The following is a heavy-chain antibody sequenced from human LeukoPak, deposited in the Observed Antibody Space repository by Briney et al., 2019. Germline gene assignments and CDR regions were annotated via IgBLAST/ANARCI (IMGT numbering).Heavy chain of an antibody. CDR3: ASRSCTSSGCSAFDS. CDR2: ISDDGRGI. V-gene: IGHV3-64*01. J-gene: IGHJ4*02. Sequence: GVSQSLSCAVSGFTFSTYAMHWARQAPGQGLEYVLAISDDGRGIYYANSERGRFTIYRDNARNTLYLQMGSLRFVEMAVSSCASRSCTSSGCSAFDSWGQGTLVTVSS. CDR1: GFTFSTYA. D-gene: IGHD3-22*01.